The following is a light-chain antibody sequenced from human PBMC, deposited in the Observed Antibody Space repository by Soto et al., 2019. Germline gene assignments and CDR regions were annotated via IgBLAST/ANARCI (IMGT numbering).Light chain of an antibody. J-gene: IGLJ3*02. CDR3: CSYAGSYTLV. Sequence: QSALTQPRSVSGSPGQSVTISCTGTSSDVGGYNFVSWYQHHPGKAPKLLIYDVSKRPSGVPDRFSGSNSGSTASLTISGLQAEDEADYYCCSYAGSYTLVFGGGTKVTVL. CDR1: SSDVGGYNF. CDR2: DVS. V-gene: IGLV2-11*01.